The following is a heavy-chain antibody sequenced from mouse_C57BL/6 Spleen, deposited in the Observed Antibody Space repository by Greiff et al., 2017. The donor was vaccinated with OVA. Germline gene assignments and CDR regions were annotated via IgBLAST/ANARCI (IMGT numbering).Heavy chain of an antibody. CDR2: INPGSGGT. Sequence: QVQLQQSGAELVRPGTSVKVSCKASGYAFTNYLIEWVKQRPGQGLEWIGVINPGSGGTNYNEKFKGKATLTADKSSSTAYMQLSSLTSEDSAVYFCARVYYGSSPYAMDYWGQGTSVTVSS. CDR1: GYAFTNYL. CDR3: ARVYYGSSPYAMDY. V-gene: IGHV1-54*01. D-gene: IGHD1-1*01. J-gene: IGHJ4*01.